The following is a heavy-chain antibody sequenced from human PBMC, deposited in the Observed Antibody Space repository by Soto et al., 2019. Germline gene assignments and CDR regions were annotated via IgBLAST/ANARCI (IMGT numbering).Heavy chain of an antibody. CDR2: INPNSGGT. CDR3: ASNPGSTATIAAAGTYSSYGIDG. J-gene: IGHJ6*02. V-gene: IGHV1-2*04. Sequence: ASVKVSCKASGYTFTGYYMHWVRQAPGQGLEWMGWINPNSGGTNYAQKFQGWVTMTRDTSISTPYMELSRLRSDDTAVYYCASNPGSTATIAAAGTYSSYGIDGWGQGTTVTVPS. CDR1: GYTFTGYY. D-gene: IGHD6-13*01.